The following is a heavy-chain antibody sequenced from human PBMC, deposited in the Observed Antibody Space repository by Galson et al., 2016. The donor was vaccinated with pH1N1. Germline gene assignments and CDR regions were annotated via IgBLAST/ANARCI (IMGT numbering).Heavy chain of an antibody. CDR1: GGSISTSSYY. CDR2: IYYNGYD. CDR3: ARHGVPLSSSSFVLDS. J-gene: IGHJ4*02. Sequence: ETLSLTCTVSGGSISTSSYYWGWLRQAPGKGLEWIGSIYYNGYDFYNPSLKSRLAISIDTSKNQFSLHLSSVTAAETAVYYCARHGVPLSSSSFVLDSWGQGTLVTVSS. V-gene: IGHV4-39*01. D-gene: IGHD6-6*01.